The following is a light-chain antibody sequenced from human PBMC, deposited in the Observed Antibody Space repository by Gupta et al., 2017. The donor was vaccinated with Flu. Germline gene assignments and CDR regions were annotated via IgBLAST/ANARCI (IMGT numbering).Light chain of an antibody. J-gene: IGKJ2*01. CDR2: DAS. CDR1: QSVSSY. CDR3: QQRRNYT. V-gene: IGKV3-11*01. Sequence: DIVLTQSPATLSLSPGERATLSCRASQSVSSYLAWDQQKPGQAPRLLIYDASNRDTGIQDRFSGSGSGTDFTLTSSSRETEDFAVYYNQQRRNYTFGQGTKVEIK.